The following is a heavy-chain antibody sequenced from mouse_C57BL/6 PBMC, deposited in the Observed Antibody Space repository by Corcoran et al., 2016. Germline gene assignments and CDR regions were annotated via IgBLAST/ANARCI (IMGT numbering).Heavy chain of an antibody. CDR2: INPNNGGT. D-gene: IGHD1-1*01. V-gene: IGHV1-18*01. CDR1: GYTFTDYY. CDR3: ARPHYYGSSWFAY. Sequence: EVQLQQSGPVLVKPGASVKMSCKASGYTFTDYYMNWVKQSHGKSLEWIGDINPNNGGTIYNQKFKGKATLTVDKSSSTAYMELRSLTSEDTAVYYCARPHYYGSSWFAYCGQVTLVTVSA. J-gene: IGHJ3*01.